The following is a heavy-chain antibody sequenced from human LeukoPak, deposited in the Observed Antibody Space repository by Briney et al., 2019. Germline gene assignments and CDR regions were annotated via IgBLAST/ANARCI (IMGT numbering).Heavy chain of an antibody. D-gene: IGHD6-13*01. CDR2: IKQDGSEI. Sequence: GGSLRLSCVASGFTFSNYWMSWVRQAPGKGLEWVANIKQDGSEIHSVDSMKGRFTMSRDNAKNSLYLQINSLRAEDTAVYYCARIGYRSSSFDYWGQGALVIFAS. CDR3: ARIGYRSSSFDY. J-gene: IGHJ4*02. V-gene: IGHV3-7*01. CDR1: GFTFSNYW.